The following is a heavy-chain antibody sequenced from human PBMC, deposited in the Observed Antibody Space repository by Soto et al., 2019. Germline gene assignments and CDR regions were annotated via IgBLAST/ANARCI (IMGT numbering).Heavy chain of an antibody. CDR3: ARQSSGWYNWFDP. V-gene: IGHV4-39*01. CDR2: IYYSGSI. J-gene: IGHJ5*02. D-gene: IGHD6-19*01. Sequence: SETLSLTCSVSGGSISSSSYYWGWIRQPPGKGLEWIGSIYYSGSIYYNPSLKSRVTISVDTSKNQFSLKLSSVTAAETAVYYCARQSSGWYNWFDPWGQGTLVTSPQ. CDR1: GGSISSSSYY.